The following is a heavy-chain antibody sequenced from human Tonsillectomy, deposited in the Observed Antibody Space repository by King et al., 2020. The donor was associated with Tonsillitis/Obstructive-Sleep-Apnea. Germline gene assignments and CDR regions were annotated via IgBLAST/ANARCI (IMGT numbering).Heavy chain of an antibody. CDR3: AGGDHLTEHVLRFLEWLPPESGVAFDI. D-gene: IGHD3-3*01. Sequence: QLQESGPGLVKPSETLSLTCTVSGGSISSSSYYWGWIRQPPGKGLEWIGSIYYSGSTYYNPSLKSRVTISVDTSKNQFSLKLSSVTAADTAVYYCAGGDHLTEHVLRFLEWLPPESGVAFDIWGQGTMVTVSS. J-gene: IGHJ3*02. CDR1: GGSISSSSYY. CDR2: IYYSGST. V-gene: IGHV4-39*01.